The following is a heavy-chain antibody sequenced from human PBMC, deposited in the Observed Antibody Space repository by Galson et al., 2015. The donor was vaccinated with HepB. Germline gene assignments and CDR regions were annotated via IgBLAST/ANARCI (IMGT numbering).Heavy chain of an antibody. CDR1: GFTFNIYA. V-gene: IGHV3-74*01. CDR3: GRDVWGFPDY. Sequence: SLRLSCAASGFTFNIYAFHWVRQAPGKGDGSGVTYADSVKGRFTISRDNAKNTVYLEMNSLRAEDTAVYYCGRDVWGFPDYWGQGTLVTVSS. CDR2: DGSGV. D-gene: IGHD7-27*01. J-gene: IGHJ4*02.